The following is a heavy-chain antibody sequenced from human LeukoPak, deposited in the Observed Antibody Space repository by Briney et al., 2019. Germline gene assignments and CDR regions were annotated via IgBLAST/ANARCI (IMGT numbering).Heavy chain of an antibody. CDR1: GLGFSDSA. Sequence: GGSLRLSCTFSGLGFSDSAVTWVRQAAGKGLEWVGRIKSKTDGGTTDYAAPVKGRFTISRDDSKNTLYLQMNSLKTEDTAVYYCTTMIVLMVYAHHDAFDIWGQGTMVTVSS. CDR3: TTMIVLMVYAHHDAFDI. D-gene: IGHD2-8*01. CDR2: IKSKTDGGTT. J-gene: IGHJ3*02. V-gene: IGHV3-15*01.